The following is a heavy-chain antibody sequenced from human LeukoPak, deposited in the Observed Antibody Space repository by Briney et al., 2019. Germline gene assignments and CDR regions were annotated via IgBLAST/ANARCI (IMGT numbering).Heavy chain of an antibody. CDR2: ISSSSSYI. CDR3: AREPTGTASCP. V-gene: IGHV3-21*01. D-gene: IGHD5-18*01. CDR1: GFTFSSYS. J-gene: IGHJ5*02. Sequence: PGGSLRLSCAASGFTFSSYSMNWVRQAPGKGLEWVSSISSSSSYIYYADSVKGRFIISRDNAKNSLYLQMNSLRAEDTAVYYCAREPTGTASCPWGQGTLVTVSS.